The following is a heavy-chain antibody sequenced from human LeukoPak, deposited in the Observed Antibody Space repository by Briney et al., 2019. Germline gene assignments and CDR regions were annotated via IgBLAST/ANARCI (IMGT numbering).Heavy chain of an antibody. Sequence: PSETLSLTCTVSGGSISSYYWSWLRQPPGKGLEWIGYIYYSGSTNYNPSLKSRVTISVDTSKNHFSLKLSSVTAADTAVYYCARGELLAYFDYWGQGTLVTVSS. V-gene: IGHV4-59*01. CDR3: ARGELLAYFDY. CDR2: IYYSGST. CDR1: GGSISSYY. D-gene: IGHD3-10*01. J-gene: IGHJ4*02.